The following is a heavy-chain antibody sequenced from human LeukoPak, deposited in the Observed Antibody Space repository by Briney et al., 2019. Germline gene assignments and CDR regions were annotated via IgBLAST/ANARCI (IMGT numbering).Heavy chain of an antibody. V-gene: IGHV4-59*01. J-gene: IGHJ4*02. D-gene: IGHD3-10*01. Sequence: PSETLSLTCTVPGGSISSYYWSWIRQPPGKGLEWIGYIYYSGSTNYNPSLKSRVTISVDTSKNQFSLKLSSVTAADTAVYYCARGYGSGSSYYFDYWGQGTLVTVSS. CDR2: IYYSGST. CDR1: GGSISSYY. CDR3: ARGYGSGSSYYFDY.